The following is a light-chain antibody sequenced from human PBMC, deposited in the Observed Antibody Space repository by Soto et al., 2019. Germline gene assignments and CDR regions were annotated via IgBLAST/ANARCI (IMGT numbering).Light chain of an antibody. CDR3: KQYNNWPPYT. CDR2: EAS. V-gene: IGKV3-15*01. Sequence: EIVLTQSPATLSVSPGERVALSCRANQRPTRNVAWYQQNPGQAPRLLIYEASTKATGIPGRFSGSGSWTEFTLTISSLQSEDFSVYYCKQYNNWPPYTFGQGTKVYIK. J-gene: IGKJ2*01. CDR1: QRPTRN.